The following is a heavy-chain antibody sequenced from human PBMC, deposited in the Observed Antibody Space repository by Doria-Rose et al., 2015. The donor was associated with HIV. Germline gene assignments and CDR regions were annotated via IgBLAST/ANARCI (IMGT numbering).Heavy chain of an antibody. V-gene: IGHV1-18*01. Sequence: LVQSGGEVKKPGASVRVSCRASGYTFSSYGITWVRQAPGQGLEWLGWISVYSGDTKYAQKFQDRVTMTTDTSTTTAYMDLRSLTTDDTAFYYCARAKAYCSGGDCYLLGAYWGQGTLVTVSS. CDR1: GYTFSSYG. CDR2: ISVYSGDT. CDR3: ARAKAYCSGGDCYLLGAY. D-gene: IGHD2-21*02. J-gene: IGHJ4*02.